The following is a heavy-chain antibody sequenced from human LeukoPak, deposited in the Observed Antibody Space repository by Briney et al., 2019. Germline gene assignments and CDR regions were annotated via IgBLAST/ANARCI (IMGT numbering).Heavy chain of an antibody. CDR3: ATLGGGYVTLRAFDI. Sequence: ASVKVSCKASGYTLTELSMHWVRQAPGKGLEWMGGFDPEDGETIYAQKFQGRVTMTEDTSTDTAYMELSSLRSEDTAVYYCATLGGGYVTLRAFDIWGQGTMVTVSS. CDR2: FDPEDGET. D-gene: IGHD5-12*01. V-gene: IGHV1-24*01. J-gene: IGHJ3*02. CDR1: GYTLTELS.